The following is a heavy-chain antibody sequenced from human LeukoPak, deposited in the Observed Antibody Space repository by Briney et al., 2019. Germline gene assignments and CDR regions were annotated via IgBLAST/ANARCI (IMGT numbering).Heavy chain of an antibody. Sequence: GGSLRLSCAASGFTFSSYSMNWVRQAPGKGLEWVSSISSSGSYIYYADSVKGRFTISRDNAKNSLYLQMNSLRAEDTAVYYCARDRLYYDFWSGYSYGMDVWGQGTTVTVSS. V-gene: IGHV3-21*01. CDR1: GFTFSSYS. CDR2: ISSSGSYI. J-gene: IGHJ6*02. CDR3: ARDRLYYDFWSGYSYGMDV. D-gene: IGHD3-3*01.